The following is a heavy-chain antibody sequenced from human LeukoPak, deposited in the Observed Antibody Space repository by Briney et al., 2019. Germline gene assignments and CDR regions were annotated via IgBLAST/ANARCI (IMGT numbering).Heavy chain of an antibody. CDR1: GFTFSSYS. Sequence: PGGCLRLSCAAYGFTFSSYSMNSVRQAPGKGLEWVSYISSSSNTIYYADSVKGRFTISRDNAKNSLYLQMNSLRDEDTAVYYCARAYSSGWYYLDYWGQGTLVTVSS. D-gene: IGHD6-19*01. J-gene: IGHJ4*02. CDR2: ISSSSNTI. CDR3: ARAYSSGWYYLDY. V-gene: IGHV3-48*02.